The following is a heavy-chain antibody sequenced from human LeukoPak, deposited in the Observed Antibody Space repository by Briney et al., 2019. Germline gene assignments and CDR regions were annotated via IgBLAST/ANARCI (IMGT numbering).Heavy chain of an antibody. CDR3: ARGPSGNFDY. D-gene: IGHD1-1*01. Sequence: ASVKVSCKASGYTFTGYYMHWVRQAPGQGLEWMGWINPNSGNTGYAQKFQGRVTMTRNTSISTAYMELSGLRSEDTAVYYCARGPSGNFDYWGQGTLVTVSS. CDR1: GYTFTGYY. J-gene: IGHJ4*02. CDR2: INPNSGNT. V-gene: IGHV1-8*02.